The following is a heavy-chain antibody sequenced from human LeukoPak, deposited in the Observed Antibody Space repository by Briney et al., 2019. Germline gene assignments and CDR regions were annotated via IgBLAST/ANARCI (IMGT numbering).Heavy chain of an antibody. J-gene: IGHJ6*02. Sequence: SETLSLTCTVSGGSISSYYWSWIRHPPGKGLEWIGYIYYSGSTNYNPSLESRVTISVDTSKNQFSLKLSSVTAADTAVYYCARSSSWYSRVLEYYYYGMDVWGQGTTVTVSS. CDR3: ARSSSWYSRVLEYYYYGMDV. CDR2: IYYSGST. V-gene: IGHV4-59*01. CDR1: GGSISSYY. D-gene: IGHD6-13*01.